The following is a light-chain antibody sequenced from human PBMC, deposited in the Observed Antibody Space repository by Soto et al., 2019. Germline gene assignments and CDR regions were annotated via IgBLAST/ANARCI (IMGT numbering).Light chain of an antibody. CDR1: QSVSRN. Sequence: EIVLTQSPGTLSVSPGERVTLSCRASQSVSRNLAWYQQKPGQAPRLLIYDASNRATGIPARFSGSGSVTDFTLTISSLEPEDFAVYYCQQRSNWATFGPGTKVDI. CDR3: QQRSNWAT. V-gene: IGKV3-11*01. CDR2: DAS. J-gene: IGKJ3*01.